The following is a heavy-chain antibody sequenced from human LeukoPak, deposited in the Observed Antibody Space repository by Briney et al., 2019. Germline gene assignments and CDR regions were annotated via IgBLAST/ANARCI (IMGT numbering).Heavy chain of an antibody. V-gene: IGHV3-74*01. D-gene: IGHD1-7*01. CDR2: INTDGSST. Sequence: GGSLRLSCAASGFTFSSYWMHWVRQAPGKGLVWVSRINTDGSSTSYADSVKGRFTISRDNAKNTLYLQMNSLRAEDTAVYYCARDVLVSNKNRNYVNWGQGTLVTVSS. CDR1: GFTFSSYW. CDR3: ARDVLVSNKNRNYVN. J-gene: IGHJ4*02.